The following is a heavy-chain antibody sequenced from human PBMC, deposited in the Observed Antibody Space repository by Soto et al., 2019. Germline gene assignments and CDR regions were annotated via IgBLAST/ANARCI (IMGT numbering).Heavy chain of an antibody. D-gene: IGHD5-18*01. CDR2: ISGSGGST. CDR3: EKARYGYTYGSFDY. Sequence: PGGSLRLSCAASGFTFSSYAMSWVRQAPGKGLEWVSGISGSGGSTYYADSVKGRFTISRDTSKNTLYLQMNSLRAEDKAVYYCEKARYGYTYGSFDYWGQGTLVTVSS. J-gene: IGHJ4*02. V-gene: IGHV3-23*01. CDR1: GFTFSSYA.